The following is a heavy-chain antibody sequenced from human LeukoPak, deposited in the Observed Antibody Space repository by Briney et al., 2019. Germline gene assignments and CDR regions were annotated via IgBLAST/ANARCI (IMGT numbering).Heavy chain of an antibody. CDR3: ARDPTYDYSNYRGPLYYYYMDV. CDR1: GFTFSSYA. Sequence: GGSLRLSCAASGFTFSSYAMHWVRQAPGKGLEWVAVISYDGSNKYYADSVKGRFTISRDNSKNTLYLQMNSLRAEDTAVYYCARDPTYDYSNYRGPLYYYYMDVWGKGTTVTVSS. CDR2: ISYDGSNK. V-gene: IGHV3-30*04. D-gene: IGHD4-11*01. J-gene: IGHJ6*03.